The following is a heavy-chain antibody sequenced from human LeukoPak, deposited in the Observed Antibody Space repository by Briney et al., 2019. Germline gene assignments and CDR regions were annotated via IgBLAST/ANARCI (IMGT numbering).Heavy chain of an antibody. CDR2: INHSGST. V-gene: IGHV4-34*01. D-gene: IGHD4-11*01. Sequence: SETLSLTCAVYGGSFSGYYWSWIRQPPGKGLEWIGEINHSGSTNYNPSLKSRVTISVDTSKNQFSLKLSSVTAADTAVYYCASSPTGRKSFDYWGRGTLVTVSS. CDR3: ASSPTGRKSFDY. CDR1: GGSFSGYY. J-gene: IGHJ4*02.